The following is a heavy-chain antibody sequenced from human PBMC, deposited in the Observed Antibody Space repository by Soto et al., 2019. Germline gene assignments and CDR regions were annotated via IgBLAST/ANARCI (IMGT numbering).Heavy chain of an antibody. CDR2: IDIGGNT. V-gene: IGHV3-66*01. D-gene: IGHD2-2*01. J-gene: IGHJ4*02. CDR1: GFSVTSNY. Sequence: EVPVVESGGGLVQPGGSLRLSCAASGFSVTSNYMNWVRQAPGKGLEWVSIIDIGGNTYYADSVKDRFTISRDNSKNPLYLHMDSLRAEDTAVYYCARGRGSTGYLGREHYFDHWGQGTLVTVSP. CDR3: ARGRGSTGYLGREHYFDH.